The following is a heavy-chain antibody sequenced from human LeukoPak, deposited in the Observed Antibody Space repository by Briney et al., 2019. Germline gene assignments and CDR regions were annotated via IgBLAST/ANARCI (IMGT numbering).Heavy chain of an antibody. J-gene: IGHJ4*02. V-gene: IGHV3-48*01. CDR2: ISSSSSTI. CDR1: GFTFSSYS. D-gene: IGHD1-26*01. Sequence: GGSLRLSCAASGFTFSSYSMNWVRQALGKGLEWVSYISSSSSTIYYADSVKGRFTISRDNAKNSLYLQMNSLRAEDTAVYYCARLVGATSVGYWGQGTLVTVSS. CDR3: ARLVGATSVGY.